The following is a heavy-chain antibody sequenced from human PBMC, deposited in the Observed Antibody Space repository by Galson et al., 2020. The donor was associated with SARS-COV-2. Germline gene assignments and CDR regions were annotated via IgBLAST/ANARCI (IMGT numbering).Heavy chain of an antibody. CDR2: ISYDGSNK. CDR3: AKGPAGYSSSWYRGYYYYGMDV. J-gene: IGHJ6*02. D-gene: IGHD6-13*01. Sequence: GESLKISCADSGFTFSSYGMHWVRQAPGKGLEWVAVISYDGSNKYYADSVKGRFTISRDNSKNTLYLQMNSLRAEDTAVYYCAKGPAGYSSSWYRGYYYYGMDVWGQGTTVTVSS. CDR1: GFTFSSYG. V-gene: IGHV3-30*18.